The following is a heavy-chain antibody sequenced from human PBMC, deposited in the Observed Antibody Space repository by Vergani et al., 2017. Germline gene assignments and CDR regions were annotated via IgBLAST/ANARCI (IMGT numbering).Heavy chain of an antibody. D-gene: IGHD4-23*01. V-gene: IGHV5-51*01. CDR1: GYSFTSYW. Sequence: EVHLVQSGAEVKKPGESLKISCKGSGYSFTSYWIGWVRQMPGKGLEWMGIIYPGDSDTRYSPSVQGQVTISADKSISTAYLQWSSLQASDTAMYYCARIFYGGNSGDAFDIWGQGTMVTVSS. J-gene: IGHJ3*02. CDR2: IYPGDSDT. CDR3: ARIFYGGNSGDAFDI.